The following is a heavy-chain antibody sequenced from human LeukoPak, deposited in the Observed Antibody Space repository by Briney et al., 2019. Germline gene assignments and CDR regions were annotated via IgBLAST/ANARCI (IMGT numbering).Heavy chain of an antibody. CDR1: GFTFSSYS. CDR2: ISSSSSTI. Sequence: PGGSLRLSCAASGFTFSSYSMTWVRQAPGKGLEWVSYISSSSSTIYYADSVKGRFTISRDNAKNSLYLQMNSLRAEDTAVYYCAREILTGSQSRFQHWGQGTLVTVSS. D-gene: IGHD3-9*01. V-gene: IGHV3-48*04. CDR3: AREILTGSQSRFQH. J-gene: IGHJ1*01.